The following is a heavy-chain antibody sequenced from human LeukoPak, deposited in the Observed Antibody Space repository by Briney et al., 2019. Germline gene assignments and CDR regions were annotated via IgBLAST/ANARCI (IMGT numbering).Heavy chain of an antibody. Sequence: SETLSLTCTVSGGSISSGGYYWSWIRQHPGKGLEWIGYIYYSGSTYYNPSLKSRVTISVDTSKNQSSLKLSSVTAADTAVYYCARVGGGSSVLYFDYWGQGTLVTVSS. D-gene: IGHD1-26*01. CDR1: GGSISSGGYY. CDR2: IYYSGST. J-gene: IGHJ4*02. V-gene: IGHV4-31*03. CDR3: ARVGGGSSVLYFDY.